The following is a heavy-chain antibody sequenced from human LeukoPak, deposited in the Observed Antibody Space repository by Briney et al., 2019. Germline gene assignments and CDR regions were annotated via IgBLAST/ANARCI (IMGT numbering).Heavy chain of an antibody. CDR1: GFTFSNYY. CDR3: ARGDYDKYGMDV. J-gene: IGHJ6*02. CDR2: ISSSGTTM. V-gene: IGHV3-11*01. Sequence: GGSLRLSCAASGFTFSNYYMSWIRQAPGKGLEWVSYISSSGTTMYYADSVKGRFIISRDNAKNSLFLQMNSLRAEDTAVYYCARGDYDKYGMDVWGQGTTVTVSS.